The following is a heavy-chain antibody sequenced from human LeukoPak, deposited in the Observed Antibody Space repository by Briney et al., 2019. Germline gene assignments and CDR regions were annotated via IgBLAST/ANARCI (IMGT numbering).Heavy chain of an antibody. J-gene: IGHJ6*02. D-gene: IGHD2-2*02. CDR1: GYTFTSYA. CDR2: INTNTGNP. Sequence: ASVKVSCKASGYTFTSYAMNWVRQAPGQGLGWMGWINTNTGNPTYAQGFTGRFVFSLDTSVSTAYPQISSLKAEDTAVYYCARDLVVVPAAILGYYYYGMDVWGQGTTVTVSS. CDR3: ARDLVVVPAAILGYYYYGMDV. V-gene: IGHV7-4-1*02.